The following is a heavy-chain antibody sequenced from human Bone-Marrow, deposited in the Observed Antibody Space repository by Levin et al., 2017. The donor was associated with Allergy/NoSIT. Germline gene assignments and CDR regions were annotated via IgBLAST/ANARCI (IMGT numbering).Heavy chain of an antibody. CDR2: ITTAGTYI. CDR3: AKDQSSGYFSFIDY. CDR1: GFAFSTYC. D-gene: IGHD3-22*01. V-gene: IGHV3-21*01. Sequence: GGSLRLSCASSGFAFSTYCMDWVRQAPGKGLEWLASITTAGTYIYYADSVKGRFTISRDNAKNLLFLQMNSLSAEDTAVYYCAKDQSSGYFSFIDYWGQGTLVTVSS. J-gene: IGHJ4*02.